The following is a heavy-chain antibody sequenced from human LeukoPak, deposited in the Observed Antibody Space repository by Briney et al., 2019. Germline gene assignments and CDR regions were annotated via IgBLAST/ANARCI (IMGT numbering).Heavy chain of an antibody. Sequence: SETLSLTCAVYGGSFSGYYWSWIRQPPGKGLEWIGEINHSGSTNYNPSLKSRVTISVDTSKNQFSLKLSSVTAADTAVYYCARGDYYDSSGYQHDAFDIWGQGTMVTVSS. J-gene: IGHJ3*02. CDR2: INHSGST. CDR3: ARGDYYDSSGYQHDAFDI. CDR1: GGSFSGYY. D-gene: IGHD3-22*01. V-gene: IGHV4-34*01.